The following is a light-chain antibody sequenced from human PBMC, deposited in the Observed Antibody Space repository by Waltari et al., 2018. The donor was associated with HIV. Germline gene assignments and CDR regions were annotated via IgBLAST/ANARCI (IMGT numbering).Light chain of an antibody. V-gene: IGLV2-14*01. CDR3: SSYTATKILV. J-gene: IGLJ2*01. CDR2: EVN. CDR1: NSDIGTYNY. Sequence: QSALTQPASVSGSPGQSITISCTGTNSDIGTYNYVSWYQHQSGKAPSLLISEVNNRPSGVSNRFSGSKAGNTASLSISGLQAEDEGKYYCSSYTATKILVFGGGTDVTVL.